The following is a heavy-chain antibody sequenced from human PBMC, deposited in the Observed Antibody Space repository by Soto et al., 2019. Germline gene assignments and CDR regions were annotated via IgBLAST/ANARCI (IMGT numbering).Heavy chain of an antibody. CDR3: AGTAEQPGDGYYYYGMDV. CDR1: GYTFTSYY. J-gene: IGHJ6*02. CDR2: INPSGGST. Sequence: ASVKVSCKASGYTFTSYYMHWVRQAPGQGLEWMGIINPSGGSTSYAQKFQGRVTMTRDTSTSTVYMELSSLRSEDTAVYYCAGTAEQPGDGYYYYGMDVWGQGTTVTSP. D-gene: IGHD3-10*01. V-gene: IGHV1-46*01.